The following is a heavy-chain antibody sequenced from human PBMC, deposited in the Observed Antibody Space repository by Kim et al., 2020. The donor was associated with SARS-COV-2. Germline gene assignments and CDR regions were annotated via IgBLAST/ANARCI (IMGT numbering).Heavy chain of an antibody. CDR1: GDSISSYY. J-gene: IGHJ4*02. CDR3: ARHGRYSSSWYIDY. CDR2: IYYSGST. V-gene: IGHV4-59*08. D-gene: IGHD6-13*01. Sequence: SETLSLTCTVSGDSISSYYWSWIRQPPGKGLEWIGYIYYSGSTHYNPSLKSRVTISLDTNKNQFSLKLSSVTAADTAVYYCARHGRYSSSWYIDYWGQGTLVTFSS.